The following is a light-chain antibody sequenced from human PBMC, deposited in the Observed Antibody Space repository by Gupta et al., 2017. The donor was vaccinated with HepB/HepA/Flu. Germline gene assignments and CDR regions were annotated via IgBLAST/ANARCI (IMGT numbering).Light chain of an antibody. CDR1: SSNIGAGYD. CDR3: QSYYSSLSGTYV. CDR2: GNS. Sequence: SVLTQPPSVSGAPGQRVTISCTGSSSNIGAGYDVHWYQQHPGTAPKLLIYGNSNRPSGVPDRFSGSKSGTSASLAITGLQAEDEADYYSQSYYSSLSGTYVFGTGTKFTVL. V-gene: IGLV1-40*01. J-gene: IGLJ1*01.